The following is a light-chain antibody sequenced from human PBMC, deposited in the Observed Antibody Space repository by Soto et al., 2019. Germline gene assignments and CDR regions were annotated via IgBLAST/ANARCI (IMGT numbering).Light chain of an antibody. CDR1: SSDVGGYNY. J-gene: IGLJ1*01. CDR2: DVS. V-gene: IGLV2-11*01. Sequence: QSVLTQPRSVSGSPGQSVTISCTGTSSDVGGYNYVSWYQQHPGKAPKLMIYDVSKRPSGVPDRFSGSKSGNTASLTISGLQAEDFSDDYGSSDVGSYTLYVFRPGTKVTV. CDR3: SSDVGSYTLYV.